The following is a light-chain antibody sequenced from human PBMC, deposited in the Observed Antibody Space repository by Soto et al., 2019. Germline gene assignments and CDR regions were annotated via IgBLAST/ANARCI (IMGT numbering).Light chain of an antibody. Sequence: EIVMTQSPATLSVSPGERAALSCRASQGVSSDLAWYQQKPGQAPRLLIYGASTRAAGNPVRFSGSGSGTEFTLTISSLQSEDFAVYYCQQYNNWPPWTFGQGTKVEVK. J-gene: IGKJ1*01. CDR2: GAS. V-gene: IGKV3-15*01. CDR3: QQYNNWPPWT. CDR1: QGVSSD.